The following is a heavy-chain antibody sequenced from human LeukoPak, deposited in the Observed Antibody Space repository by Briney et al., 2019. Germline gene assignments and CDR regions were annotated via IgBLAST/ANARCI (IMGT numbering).Heavy chain of an antibody. CDR3: ARESSYLAWFDP. D-gene: IGHD5-18*01. V-gene: IGHV6-1*01. CDR1: GDSVPCNSAA. CDR2: TYYRSTWYD. J-gene: IGHJ5*02. Sequence: SQTLSLTCAMSGDSVPCNSAAWKWIRQSPSRGLEWLGRTYYRSTWYDDYAESVRSRITIKADTSKNQVSLHLNSVSPDDTAVYYCARESSYLAWFDPWGQGTLVTVSS.